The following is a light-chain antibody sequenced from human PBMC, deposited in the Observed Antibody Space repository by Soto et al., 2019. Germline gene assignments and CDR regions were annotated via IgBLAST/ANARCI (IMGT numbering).Light chain of an antibody. CDR2: GAS. V-gene: IGKV3-15*01. CDR3: QQYNNWPYT. CDR1: QRVNSN. J-gene: IGKJ2*01. Sequence: EVVMTQSPATLSVSPGERATLSCRASQRVNSNLAWYQQKPGQAPRLLIYGASTTDTGLPARFSGSGSGTEFTLTISSLQSEYFAVYCCQQYNNWPYTFGKGTKLDIK.